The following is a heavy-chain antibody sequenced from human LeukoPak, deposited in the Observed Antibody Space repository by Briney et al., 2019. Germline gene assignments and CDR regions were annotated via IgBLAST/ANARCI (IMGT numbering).Heavy chain of an antibody. CDR2: IFPADSDT. Sequence: ESLKISCKGSGYSFTSYWVAWVRQMPGKGLEWMGIIFPADSDTRYSPSFQGQVTISVDKSINTAYLQWSSLKASDTAMYYCARHRYFQLWGQGTLVTVSS. CDR3: ARHRYFQL. J-gene: IGHJ1*01. CDR1: GYSFTSYW. V-gene: IGHV5-51*01.